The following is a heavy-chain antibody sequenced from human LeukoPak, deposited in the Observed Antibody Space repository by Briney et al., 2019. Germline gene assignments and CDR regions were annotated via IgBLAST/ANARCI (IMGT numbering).Heavy chain of an antibody. J-gene: IGHJ4*02. V-gene: IGHV3-30-3*01. Sequence: GRSLRLSCAASGFTFSSYAMHWVRQAPGKGLEWVAVISYDGSNKYYADSVKGRFTISRDNSKNTLYLQMNSLRAEDTAVYYCAKDRGYKYSSSWYLGFDYWGQGTLVTVSS. D-gene: IGHD6-13*01. CDR2: ISYDGSNK. CDR3: AKDRGYKYSSSWYLGFDY. CDR1: GFTFSSYA.